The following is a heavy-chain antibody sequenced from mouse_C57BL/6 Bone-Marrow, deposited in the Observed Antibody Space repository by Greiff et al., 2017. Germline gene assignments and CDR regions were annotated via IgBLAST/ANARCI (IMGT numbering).Heavy chain of an antibody. V-gene: IGHV1-69*01. J-gene: IGHJ4*01. Sequence: QVQLQQPGAELVKPGASVKLSCKASGYTFTSYWMHWVKQRPGQGLEWIGEIDPSDSYTNYNQKFKGKSTLTVDKSSSTAYMQLSSLTSEDSAVYYCARSYAMDYWGQGTSVTVSS. CDR2: IDPSDSYT. CDR1: GYTFTSYW. CDR3: ARSYAMDY.